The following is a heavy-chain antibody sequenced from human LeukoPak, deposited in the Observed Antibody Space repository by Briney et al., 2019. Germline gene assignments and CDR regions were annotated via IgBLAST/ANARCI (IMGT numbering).Heavy chain of an antibody. CDR2: INHSGST. D-gene: IGHD6-13*01. CDR3: ARGRETGYSSSWYPAGRWYYYMDV. CDR1: GGSISSYY. J-gene: IGHJ6*03. Sequence: SETLSLTCTVSGGSISSYYWSWIRQPPGKGLEWIGEINHSGSTNYNPSLKSRVTISVDTSKNQFSLKLSSVTAADTAVYYCARGRETGYSSSWYPAGRWYYYMDVWGKGTTVTVSS. V-gene: IGHV4-34*01.